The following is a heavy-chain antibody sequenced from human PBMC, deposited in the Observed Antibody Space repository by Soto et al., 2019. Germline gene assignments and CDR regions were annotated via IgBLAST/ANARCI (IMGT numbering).Heavy chain of an antibody. J-gene: IGHJ6*02. CDR3: ARDLTTSYDILTGYQTPYYYGMDV. Sequence: ASVKVSCKASGYTFTGYYMHWVRQAPGQGLEWMGWINPNSGGTNYAQKFQGRVTMTRDTSISTAYMELSRLRSDDTAVYYRARDLTTSYDILTGYQTPYYYGMDVWGQGTTVTV. D-gene: IGHD3-9*01. CDR1: GYTFTGYY. V-gene: IGHV1-2*02. CDR2: INPNSGGT.